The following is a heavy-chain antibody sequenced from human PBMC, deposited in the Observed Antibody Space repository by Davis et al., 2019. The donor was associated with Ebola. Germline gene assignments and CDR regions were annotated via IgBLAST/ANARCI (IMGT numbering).Heavy chain of an antibody. V-gene: IGHV3-23*01. CDR1: GFSFSNTA. Sequence: GGSLRLSCAASGFSFSNTAMTWVRQAPGKGLEWVAVISHISDGIYYADSVNGRFTISRDNSKNTLYLQMNSLRAEDTALYYCAKGGYQLLLVYIDYWGQGTLVTVSS. D-gene: IGHD2-2*01. CDR2: ISHISDGI. CDR3: AKGGYQLLLVYIDY. J-gene: IGHJ4*02.